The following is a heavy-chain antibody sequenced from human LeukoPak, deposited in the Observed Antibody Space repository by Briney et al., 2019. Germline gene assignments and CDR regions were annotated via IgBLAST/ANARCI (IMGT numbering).Heavy chain of an antibody. V-gene: IGHV3-33*06. CDR1: GFTFSSYG. D-gene: IGHD4-17*01. CDR3: ANYYGDSYYYYGMDV. Sequence: GGSLRLSCAASGFTFSSYGMHWVRQAPGKGLEWVAVIWYDGSNKYYADSVKGRFTISRDNSKNTLYLQMNSLRAEDTAVYYCANYYGDSYYYYGMDVWGQGTTVTVSS. J-gene: IGHJ6*02. CDR2: IWYDGSNK.